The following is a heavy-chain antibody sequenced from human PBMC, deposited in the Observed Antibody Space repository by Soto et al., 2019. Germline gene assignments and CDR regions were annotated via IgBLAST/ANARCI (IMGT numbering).Heavy chain of an antibody. V-gene: IGHV3-33*08. J-gene: IGHJ4*02. D-gene: IGHD6-6*01. Sequence: GGSLRLSCAASGFIFSSYGMHWVGQSPGKGLEWVAVIWYKGSNKYHADSVKGRLTISRDNSKNMLYLQMNSLRVEDTAVYYCARGDIAARQTYFDYWGRGTLVTVSS. CDR2: IWYKGSNK. CDR1: GFIFSSYG. CDR3: ARGDIAARQTYFDY.